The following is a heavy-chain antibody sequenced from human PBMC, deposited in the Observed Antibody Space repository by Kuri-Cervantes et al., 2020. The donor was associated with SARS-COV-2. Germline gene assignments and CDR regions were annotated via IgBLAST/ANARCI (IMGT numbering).Heavy chain of an antibody. CDR1: GGSISSYY. CDR3: ARHVVYVRHFDY. CDR2: IYYSGST. Sequence: SETLSLTCTVSGGSISSYYWSWIRQPPGKGLEWIGSIYYSGSTYYNPSLKSRVTISVDTSKNQFSLKLSSVTAADTAVYYCARHVVYVRHFDYWGQGTLVTVSS. J-gene: IGHJ4*02. D-gene: IGHD3-10*02. V-gene: IGHV4-39*01.